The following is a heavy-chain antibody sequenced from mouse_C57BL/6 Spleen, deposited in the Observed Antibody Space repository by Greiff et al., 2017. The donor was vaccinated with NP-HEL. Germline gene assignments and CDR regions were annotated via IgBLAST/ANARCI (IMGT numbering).Heavy chain of an antibody. J-gene: IGHJ2*01. CDR1: GFTFSDYG. CDR3: ARPNLGYFDY. V-gene: IGHV5-17*01. D-gene: IGHD4-1*01. Sequence: EVKVVESGGGLVKPGGSLKLSCAASGFTFSDYGMHWVRQAPEKGLEWVAYISSGSSTIYYADTVKGRFTISRDNAKNTLFLQMTSLRSEDTAMYYCARPNLGYFDYWGQGTTLTVSS. CDR2: ISSGSSTI.